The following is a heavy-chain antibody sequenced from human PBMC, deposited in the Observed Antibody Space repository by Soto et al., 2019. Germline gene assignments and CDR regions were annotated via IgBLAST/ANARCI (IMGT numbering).Heavy chain of an antibody. CDR2: IYYSGTT. CDR1: RGSINSGDYF. Sequence: PSETLSLTCSVSRGSINSGDYFWGWIRQPPGKGLEWIGFIYYSGTTYYTPSLKSRITMSVDTSKNHFFLNLASVTAADTAIYFCGRAGRRDGNSSPGRFDTWGQGILVTVSS. J-gene: IGHJ5*02. CDR3: GRAGRRDGNSSPGRFDT. D-gene: IGHD1-26*01. V-gene: IGHV4-30-4*01.